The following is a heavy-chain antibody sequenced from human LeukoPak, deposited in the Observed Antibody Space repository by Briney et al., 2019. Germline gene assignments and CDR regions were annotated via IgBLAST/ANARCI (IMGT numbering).Heavy chain of an antibody. J-gene: IGHJ4*02. Sequence: GGSLRLSCAVSGFSFSDHHMDWVRQAPGKGLEWVGRIRNEGNTYTTQYATSVRGRFTVSRDDSKNSVFLQLNSLNTEDTAVYYCARSPRVNILDYWGQGTLVTVPS. D-gene: IGHD3-9*01. CDR2: IRNEGNTYTT. V-gene: IGHV3-72*01. CDR1: GFSFSDHH. CDR3: ARSPRVNILDY.